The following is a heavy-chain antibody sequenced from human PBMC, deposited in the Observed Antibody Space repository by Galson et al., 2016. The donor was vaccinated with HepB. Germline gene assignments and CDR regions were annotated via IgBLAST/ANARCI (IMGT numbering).Heavy chain of an antibody. CDR1: GGSISSGGNY. Sequence: TLSLTCTVSGGSISSGGNYWSWIRQHPGKGLEWIGYIYYSGSTYYNPSHKSRVNISVDTSENQSSLKVTSVTAADTAVSYCARGLDDSDGYRFDFWGQGTLVTVSS. CDR3: ARGLDDSDGYRFDF. CDR2: IYYSGST. J-gene: IGHJ4*02. V-gene: IGHV4-31*03. D-gene: IGHD3-22*01.